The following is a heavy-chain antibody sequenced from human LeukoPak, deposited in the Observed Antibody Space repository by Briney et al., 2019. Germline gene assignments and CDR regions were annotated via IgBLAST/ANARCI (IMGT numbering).Heavy chain of an antibody. CDR3: ARDPDPIVVVGYFDY. CDR1: GFTFSSYS. CDR2: ICSSSSII. D-gene: IGHD3-22*01. J-gene: IGHJ4*02. V-gene: IGHV3-48*01. Sequence: GGSLRLSCAASGFTFSSYSMNWVRQAPGKGLEWVSFICSSSSIIYYADSVKGRFTISRDDAKNSLYLQMNSLRAEDTAVYYCARDPDPIVVVGYFDYWGQGTLVTVSS.